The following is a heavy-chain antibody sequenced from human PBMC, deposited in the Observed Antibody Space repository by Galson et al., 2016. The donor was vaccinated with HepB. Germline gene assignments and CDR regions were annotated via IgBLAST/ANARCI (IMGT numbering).Heavy chain of an antibody. CDR3: ARDGGGFDY. V-gene: IGHV3-48*02. CDR2: INNDGSSA. CDR1: GFTFSSYC. J-gene: IGHJ4*02. D-gene: IGHD3-16*01. Sequence: SLRLSCAASGFTFSSYCMTWVRQAPGKGLEYVSGINNDGSSAYYVGSVKGRFTVSRDNAKNSLHLQMNGLRDEDTAVYYCARDGGGFDYWGQGTLVTVSS.